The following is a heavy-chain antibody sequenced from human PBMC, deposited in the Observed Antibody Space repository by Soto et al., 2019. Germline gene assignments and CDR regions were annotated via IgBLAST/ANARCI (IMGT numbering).Heavy chain of an antibody. D-gene: IGHD3-10*01. J-gene: IGHJ4*02. CDR3: ARGRHFYGSGSYYLDY. CDR2: INHSGST. V-gene: IGHV4-34*01. CDR1: GGSFSGYY. Sequence: SETLSLTCAVYGGSFSGYYWSWIRQPPGKGLEWIGEINHSGSTNYNPSLKSRVTISVDTSKNQFSLKLSSVTAADTAVYYCARGRHFYGSGSYYLDYWGQGTLVTVSS.